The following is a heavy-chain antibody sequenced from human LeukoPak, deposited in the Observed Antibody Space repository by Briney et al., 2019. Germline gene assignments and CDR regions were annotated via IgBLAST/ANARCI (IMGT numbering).Heavy chain of an antibody. CDR2: IYHSGST. CDR3: ARGQGWVDSSIFGELAKNAFDI. J-gene: IGHJ3*02. Sequence: SETLSLTCTVSGGSISSGGYYWSWIRQPPGKGLEWIGYIYHSGSTYYNPSLKSRVTISVDRSKNQFSLKLSSVTAADTAVYYCARGQGWVDSSIFGELAKNAFDIWGQGTMVTVSS. D-gene: IGHD3-3*01. CDR1: GGSISSGGYY. V-gene: IGHV4-30-2*01.